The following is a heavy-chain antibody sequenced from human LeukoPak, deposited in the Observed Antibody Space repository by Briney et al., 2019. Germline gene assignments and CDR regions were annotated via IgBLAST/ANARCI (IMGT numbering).Heavy chain of an antibody. J-gene: IGHJ5*02. CDR2: IKQDGSDK. D-gene: IGHD2-15*01. V-gene: IGHV3-7*01. Sequence: PGGSLRLSCVGSGFTFNKYWMSWVRQAPGKGLEWVASIKQDGSDKYYVDSVKGRFTISRDNAKNSLYLQMNSLRAEDTAVYYCGGSGGSAYNWFDPWGQGTLVTVSS. CDR1: GFTFNKYW. CDR3: GGSGGSAYNWFDP.